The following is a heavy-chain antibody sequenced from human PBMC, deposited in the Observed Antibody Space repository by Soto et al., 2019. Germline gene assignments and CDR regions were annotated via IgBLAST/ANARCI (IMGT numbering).Heavy chain of an antibody. CDR2: TNSDGSNI. V-gene: IGHV3-74*01. CDR1: GFTFSTYW. CDR3: ARHSAYCGGDCVGDY. D-gene: IGHD2-21*02. Sequence: EVQLVESGGGLVQPGGSLRLSCAASGFTFSTYWMYWVRQAPGKGLVWVSRTNSDGSNINYADSVKGRFTMSRDNAKNTLYLQMNSLRAEDTAVYYCARHSAYCGGDCVGDYWGQGALVTVSS. J-gene: IGHJ4*02.